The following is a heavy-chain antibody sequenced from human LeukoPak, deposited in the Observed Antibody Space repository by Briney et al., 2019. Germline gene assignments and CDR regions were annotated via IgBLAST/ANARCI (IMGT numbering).Heavy chain of an antibody. D-gene: IGHD3-22*01. V-gene: IGHV3-64*01. CDR3: ARDLRTYYDSSKGFDY. CDR1: GFTFSSYT. J-gene: IGHJ4*02. Sequence: GGSLRLSCAASGFTFSSYTMHWVRQAPGKGLEYVSTISSNGGRTYYANSVKGRFTISRDNSKNTLYLQMNSLRAEDTAVYYCARDLRTYYDSSKGFDYWGQGTLVTVSS. CDR2: ISSNGGRT.